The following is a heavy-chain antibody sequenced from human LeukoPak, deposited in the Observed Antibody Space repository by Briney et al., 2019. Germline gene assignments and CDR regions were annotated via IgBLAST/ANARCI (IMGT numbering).Heavy chain of an antibody. J-gene: IGHJ4*02. V-gene: IGHV3-48*04. CDR2: ISSSGSTI. D-gene: IGHD1-26*01. CDR3: ATKISGSYYEYIDY. CDR1: GSTFSSYS. Sequence: GGSLRLSCAASGSTFSSYSMNWVRQAPGKGLEWVSYISSSGSTIYYADSLKGRFTNSRDNAKNSLYLQMNSLRAEDTAVYYCATKISGSYYEYIDYWGQGTLVTVSS.